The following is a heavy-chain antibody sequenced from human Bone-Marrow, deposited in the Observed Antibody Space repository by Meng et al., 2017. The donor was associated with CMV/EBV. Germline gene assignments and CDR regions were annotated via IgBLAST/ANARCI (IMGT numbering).Heavy chain of an antibody. Sequence: GESLKISCKGSGYSFTSYWIGWVRQMPGKGLEWMGIIYPGDSDTRYSPSFQGQVTISADKSISTAYLQWSSLKASDTAMYYCARQRRFGVVTTLPFDYWGQGTRVTVYS. CDR1: GYSFTSYW. CDR2: IYPGDSDT. V-gene: IGHV5-51*01. D-gene: IGHD3-3*01. CDR3: ARQRRFGVVTTLPFDY. J-gene: IGHJ4*02.